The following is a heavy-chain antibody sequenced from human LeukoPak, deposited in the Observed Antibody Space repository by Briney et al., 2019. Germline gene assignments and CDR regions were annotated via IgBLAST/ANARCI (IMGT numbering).Heavy chain of an antibody. CDR1: GFTFSNYN. D-gene: IGHD2-2*01. V-gene: IGHV3-21*01. CDR3: ARGGVPGRLYDY. Sequence: GGSLRLSCAVSGFTFSNYNMNWVRQAPGKGLEWVSSISSSSTYIYYADSLKGRFTISRDNAKNSLYLQMNSLRAEDTAVYYCARGGVPGRLYDYWGQGTLVTVSS. CDR2: ISSSSTYI. J-gene: IGHJ4*02.